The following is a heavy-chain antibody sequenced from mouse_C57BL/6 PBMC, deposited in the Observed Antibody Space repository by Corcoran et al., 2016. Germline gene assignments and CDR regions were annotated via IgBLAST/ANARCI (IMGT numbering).Heavy chain of an antibody. V-gene: IGHV9-3*01. D-gene: IGHD1-1*01. Sequence: QIQLVQSGPELKKPGGTVKNSCKASGYTFTTYEMSWVKQAPGTGLTWMDWINTYSGVSTYADDFKGRFAFSLAPSASTAYLQINNLKNEDTATYFCARETLHGSSFDYWGQGTTLTVSS. CDR3: ARETLHGSSFDY. CDR2: INTYSGVS. J-gene: IGHJ2*01. CDR1: GYTFTTYE.